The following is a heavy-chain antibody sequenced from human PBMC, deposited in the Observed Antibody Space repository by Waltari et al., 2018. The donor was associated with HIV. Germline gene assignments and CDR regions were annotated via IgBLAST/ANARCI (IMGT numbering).Heavy chain of an antibody. CDR2: IHHDGST. V-gene: IGHV4-4*02. J-gene: IGHJ3*02. CDR1: GGLIRTTDY. Sequence: QVQLQESGPGLVKPSGALSLTCAVSGGLIRTTDYFSWVRQPPGKGLEWIGQIHHDGSTSYSPSLKSRVTMSMDKSNNRFSLTLTSVTAADTALYYCARHRGFAFDIWGQGTVVTVSS. CDR3: ARHRGFAFDI. D-gene: IGHD3-10*01.